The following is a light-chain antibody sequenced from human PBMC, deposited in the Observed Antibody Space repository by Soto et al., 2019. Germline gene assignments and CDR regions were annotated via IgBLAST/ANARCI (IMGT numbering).Light chain of an antibody. V-gene: IGKV3-20*01. CDR2: GAS. J-gene: IGKJ2*01. Sequence: IVLTQSQGTLSLSPGERATLSCRASQSVSSTYIAWYQQNPGQAPRLLIYGASSRATGIPDRFSGSGSGTDFTLTISRLEPEDFAVYFCQQYGRSPPFTFGQGTKVDIK. CDR3: QQYGRSPPFT. CDR1: QSVSSTY.